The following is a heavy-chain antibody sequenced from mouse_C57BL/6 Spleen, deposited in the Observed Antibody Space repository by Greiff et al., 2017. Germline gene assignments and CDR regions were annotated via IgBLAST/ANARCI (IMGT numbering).Heavy chain of an antibody. CDR1: GYTFTSYW. J-gene: IGHJ4*01. V-gene: IGHV1-72*01. D-gene: IGHD2-5*01. CDR3: ASPSYYSKTFLSMDY. Sequence: QVQLKQPGAELVKPGASVKLSCKASGYTFTSYWMHWVKQRPGRGLEWIGRIDPNSGGTKYNEKFKSKATLTVDKPSSTAYMQLSSLTSEDSAVYYCASPSYYSKTFLSMDYWGQGTSVTVSS. CDR2: IDPNSGGT.